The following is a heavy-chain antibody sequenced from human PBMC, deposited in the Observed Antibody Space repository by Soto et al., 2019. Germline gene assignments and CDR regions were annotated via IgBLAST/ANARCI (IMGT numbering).Heavy chain of an antibody. J-gene: IGHJ5*02. D-gene: IGHD3-10*02. Sequence: SETLSLTCTVSGGSMKNFFWSWIRQPPGKGLEWIGYIPYSGGPTYTPSLKSRVSIAIDTSRNQFSLRLTSVTTADTAVYYCAASEVGLISVLGTWGQGTQVTV. V-gene: IGHV4-59*01. CDR3: AASEVGLISVLGT. CDR2: IPYSGGP. CDR1: GGSMKNFF.